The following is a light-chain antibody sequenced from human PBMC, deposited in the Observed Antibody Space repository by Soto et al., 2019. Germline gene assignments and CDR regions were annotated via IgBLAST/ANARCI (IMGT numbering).Light chain of an antibody. V-gene: IGKV1-39*01. J-gene: IGKJ4*01. CDR1: QSISNY. CDR3: QQSYSTPLS. CDR2: GAS. Sequence: DIQMTQSPSSLSASVGDRVTITCRASQSISNYLIWYQQKPGRAPELLISGASSLQSGVPSRFSGSGSGTDFTLSISSLQPEDFATYYCQQSYSTPLSFGGGTKVEIK.